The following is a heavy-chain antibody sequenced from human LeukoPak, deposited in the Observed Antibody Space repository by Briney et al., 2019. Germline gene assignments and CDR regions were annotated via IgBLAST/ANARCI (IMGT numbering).Heavy chain of an antibody. V-gene: IGHV3-30*02. J-gene: IGHJ5*02. D-gene: IGHD2-21*02. Sequence: PGGSLRLSCAASGFNFCNYDMHWVRQAPGKGLEWVAFIRYDGSDKYYADSVKGRFTISRDNSKNTLYLQMNGLRTDDTAVYYCAKGDTSWGQGALVTVSS. CDR3: AKGDTS. CDR1: GFNFCNYD. CDR2: IRYDGSDK.